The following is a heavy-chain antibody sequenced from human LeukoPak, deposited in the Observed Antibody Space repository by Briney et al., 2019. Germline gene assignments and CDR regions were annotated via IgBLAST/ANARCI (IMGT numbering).Heavy chain of an antibody. D-gene: IGHD4-23*01. V-gene: IGHV3-23*01. Sequence: GGSLRLSCAASGFTFSSYAMSWVRQAPGKGLEWVSAISGSGGSTYYADSVKGRFTISRDNAKNSLYLQMNSLRAEDTAVYFCARDGGTVVTYYFDYWGQGTLVTVSS. CDR3: ARDGGTVVTYYFDY. CDR2: ISGSGGST. J-gene: IGHJ4*02. CDR1: GFTFSSYA.